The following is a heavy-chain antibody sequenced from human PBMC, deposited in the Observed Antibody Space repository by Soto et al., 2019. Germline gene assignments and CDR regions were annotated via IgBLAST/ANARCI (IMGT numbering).Heavy chain of an antibody. CDR1: GDPLHIGGYY. CDR2: IYYTGKT. V-gene: IGHV4-31*03. CDR3: GRDLTSNANCIDP. Sequence: LSLTCSVSGDPLHIGGYYWTWIRQRPGEGLEWMGYIYYTGKTYYNPSLESRLTMSVDRSKNQFSLKLNSVTAADTAVYYCGRDLTSNANCIDPWGQGTLVTVSS. D-gene: IGHD2-2*01. J-gene: IGHJ5*02.